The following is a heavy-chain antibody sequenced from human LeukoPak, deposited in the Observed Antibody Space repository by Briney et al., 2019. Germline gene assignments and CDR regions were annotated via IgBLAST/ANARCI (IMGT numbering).Heavy chain of an antibody. V-gene: IGHV3-64*01. CDR3: ARVSNNYCVDY. CDR1: GFTFSNYA. Sequence: GGSLRLSCVASGFTFSNYAMQWVREAPGKGLEYVSAISDSGGRTYYANSVTGRFTISRDNSKNTLYLQMGSLRADDMALYYCARVSNNYCVDYWGQGTLVTVSS. D-gene: IGHD2-21*01. J-gene: IGHJ4*02. CDR2: ISDSGGRT.